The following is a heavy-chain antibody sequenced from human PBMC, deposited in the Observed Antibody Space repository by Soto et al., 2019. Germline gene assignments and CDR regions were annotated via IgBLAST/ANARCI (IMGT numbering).Heavy chain of an antibody. J-gene: IGHJ3*02. Sequence: PGGSLRLSCAASGFSISCYEMNWVRQAPGKGLEWVSAISSSGNYIYYADSVKGRFTISRVSAKNSLFLQMNSLRAADTALYYCAREVKSTGGPDGFDIWGQGTMVTVSS. CDR1: GFSISCYE. D-gene: IGHD2-15*01. V-gene: IGHV3-21*01. CDR3: AREVKSTGGPDGFDI. CDR2: ISSSGNYI.